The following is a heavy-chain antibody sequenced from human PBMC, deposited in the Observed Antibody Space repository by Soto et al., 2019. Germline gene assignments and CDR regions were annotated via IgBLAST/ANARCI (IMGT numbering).Heavy chain of an antibody. CDR2: ISSNGGST. D-gene: IGHD6-19*01. J-gene: IGHJ4*02. CDR1: GFTFSSYA. Sequence: GGSLRLSCSASGFTFSSYAMHWVRQAPGKGLEYVSAISSNGGSTYYPDSVKGRFTISRDNSKNTLYLQMSSLRAEDTAVYYCVKGGRGYSSGWYYFDYWGQGTLVTVSS. V-gene: IGHV3-64D*09. CDR3: VKGGRGYSSGWYYFDY.